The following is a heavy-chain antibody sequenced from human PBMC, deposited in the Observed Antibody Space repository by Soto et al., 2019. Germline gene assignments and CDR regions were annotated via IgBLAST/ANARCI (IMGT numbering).Heavy chain of an antibody. Sequence: GASVKVSCKASGYTFTSYYMHWVRQAPGQGLEWMGIINPSGGSTSYAQKFRGRVTMTRDTSTSTVYMELSSLRSEDTAVYYCARSPVLRRYYYYGMDVWGQGTTVTVSS. V-gene: IGHV1-46*01. CDR2: INPSGGST. J-gene: IGHJ6*02. D-gene: IGHD3-3*01. CDR1: GYTFTSYY. CDR3: ARSPVLRRYYYYGMDV.